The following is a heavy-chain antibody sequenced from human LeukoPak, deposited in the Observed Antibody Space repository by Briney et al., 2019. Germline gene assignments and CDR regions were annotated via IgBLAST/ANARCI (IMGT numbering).Heavy chain of an antibody. J-gene: IGHJ5*02. CDR2: ISYDGSNK. D-gene: IGHD3-3*01. CDR3: AREDGYDFWSGYYYSRAANWFDP. V-gene: IGHV3-30*04. CDR1: GITFSSYA. Sequence: GGSLRLSCAASGITFSSYAMHWVRQAPGKGLEWVAVISYDGSNKYYADSVKGRFTISRDNSKNTLYLQMNSLRAEDTAVYYCAREDGYDFWSGYYYSRAANWFDPWGQGTLVTVSS.